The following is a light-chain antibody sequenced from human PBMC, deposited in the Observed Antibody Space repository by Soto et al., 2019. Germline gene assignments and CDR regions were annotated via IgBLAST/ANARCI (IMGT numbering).Light chain of an antibody. CDR2: YVT. V-gene: IGLV2-14*03. CDR1: SSDVGGYNH. CDR3: SSSTGSTLGV. Sequence: QSALTQPASVSGSPGQSITISCTGSSSDVGGYNHVSWYQQHPGKAPKLMIFYVTNRPSGVSNRFSGSKTGNTASLTISGLQAEDEADYYCSSSTGSTLGVFGGGTKLTVL. J-gene: IGLJ3*02.